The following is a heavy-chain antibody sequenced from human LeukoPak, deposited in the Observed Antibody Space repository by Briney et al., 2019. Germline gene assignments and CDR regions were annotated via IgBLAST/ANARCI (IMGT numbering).Heavy chain of an antibody. D-gene: IGHD3-9*01. J-gene: IGHJ4*02. CDR2: ISGSGSST. CDR1: GFTFSSYA. CDR3: ARELRYFDWYYFDY. Sequence: TGGSLRLSCAASGFTFSSYAMSWVRQAPGKGLEWVSAISGSGSSTYYADSVKGRFTISRDNSKNTLYLQMNSLRAEDTAVYYCARELRYFDWYYFDYWGQGTLVTVSS. V-gene: IGHV3-23*01.